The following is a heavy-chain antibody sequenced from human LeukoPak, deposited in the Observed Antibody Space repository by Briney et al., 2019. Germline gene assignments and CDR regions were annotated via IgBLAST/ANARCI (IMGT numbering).Heavy chain of an antibody. J-gene: IGHJ4*02. V-gene: IGHV1-2*02. D-gene: IGHD4-17*01. CDR2: INPNSGGT. Sequence: GASVKVSCKASGYTFTGYYMHWVRQAPGQGLEWMGWINPNSGGTNYAQKFQGRVTMTRDTSISTAYMELSRLRSDDTAVYYCARSHTVTTPIFGYWGQGTLVTVSS. CDR3: ARSHTVTTPIFGY. CDR1: GYTFTGYY.